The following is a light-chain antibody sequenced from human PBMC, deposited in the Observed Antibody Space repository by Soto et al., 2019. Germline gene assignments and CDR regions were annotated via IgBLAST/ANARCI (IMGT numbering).Light chain of an antibody. Sequence: DIQLTQSPSFLSASVGDRVTITCRASQGISSYLAWYQQKPGKAPKLLIYAASTLQSGVPSRFSGSGSGTEFTLTISSLQPEDFATYYCQQLSSYPLTFGVGTKVEI. CDR1: QGISSY. J-gene: IGKJ4*01. CDR3: QQLSSYPLT. CDR2: AAS. V-gene: IGKV1-9*01.